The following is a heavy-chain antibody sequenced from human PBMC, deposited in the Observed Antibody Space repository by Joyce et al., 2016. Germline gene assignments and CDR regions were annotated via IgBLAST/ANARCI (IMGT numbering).Heavy chain of an antibody. Sequence: LVQSGPEVKKPGASVMVSCKASGYTFTSYYIHWVRQAPGQGLEWMGVINPSTGSTTYAQRFQGRLTMTSDTSTSTVSMEVSSLRSEDTAVFYCARHGGYCSGGGCYRDGFDSWGQGTLVAVSS. CDR1: GYTFTSYY. CDR2: INPSTGST. J-gene: IGHJ5*01. CDR3: ARHGGYCSGGGCYRDGFDS. D-gene: IGHD2-15*01. V-gene: IGHV1-46*01.